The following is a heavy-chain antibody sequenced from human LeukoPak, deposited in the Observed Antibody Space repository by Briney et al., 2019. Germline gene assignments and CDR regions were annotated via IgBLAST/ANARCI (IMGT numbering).Heavy chain of an antibody. V-gene: IGHV1-8*01. CDR2: MNPNSGFT. CDR3: ARGSGDNSGRRPRDLVFIS. CDR1: GYTFTSYD. D-gene: IGHD3-22*01. Sequence: ASVKVSCKASGYTFTSYDINWVRQATGQGLEWMGWMNPNSGFTGYAQKFQGRVTMTRNTSISTAYMELSSLRSDDTAVYYCARGSGDNSGRRPRDLVFISWGQGTMVTVSS. J-gene: IGHJ3*01.